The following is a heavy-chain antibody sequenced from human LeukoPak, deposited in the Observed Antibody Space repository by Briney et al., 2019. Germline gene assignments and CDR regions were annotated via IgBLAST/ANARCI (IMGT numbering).Heavy chain of an antibody. J-gene: IGHJ4*02. V-gene: IGHV3-23*01. CDR2: ISNSGGST. CDR3: ARSRGAGPGAYFDY. D-gene: IGHD6-19*01. CDR1: GFTFSSYA. Sequence: PGGSLRLSCAASGFTFSSYAMSGVRQAPGRGLEWVSGISNSGGSTYYADSVKGRFTISRDNSKDTLYLQMNSLRAADTAVYYCARSRGAGPGAYFDYWGQGTLVTVSS.